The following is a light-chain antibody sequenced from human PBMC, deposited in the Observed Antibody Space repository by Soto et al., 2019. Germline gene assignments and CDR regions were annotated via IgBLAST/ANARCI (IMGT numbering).Light chain of an antibody. CDR3: QAWDSITVV. V-gene: IGLV3-1*01. CDR2: QDS. Sequence: SYELTQPPSVSVSPGHTASITCSGDKLGDKYACWYQQKPRQSPVLVIYQDSKRSSGIPERFSGSNSGNTATLTISGTQAMDEADYYCQAWDSITVVFGGGTKLTVL. CDR1: KLGDKY. J-gene: IGLJ2*01.